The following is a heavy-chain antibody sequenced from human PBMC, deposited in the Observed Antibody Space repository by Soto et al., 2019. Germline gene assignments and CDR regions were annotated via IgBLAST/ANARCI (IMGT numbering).Heavy chain of an antibody. J-gene: IGHJ1*01. CDR2: INWNSGSI. CDR3: VKDESINWYSGHFRH. CDR1: GFTFDDYA. D-gene: IGHD6-13*01. Sequence: ALLLSCSASGFTFDDYAMHWVRQVPGKGLEWVSGINWNSGSIGYGDSVEGRFAISRDNAKNSLHLRMNSLSAEDTAFYYCVKDESINWYSGHFRHWGQGTMVTV. V-gene: IGHV3-9*01.